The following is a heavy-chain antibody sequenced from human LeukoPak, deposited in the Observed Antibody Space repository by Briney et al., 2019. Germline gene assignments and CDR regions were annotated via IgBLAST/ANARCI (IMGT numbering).Heavy chain of an antibody. CDR3: ARQGRGGEMDY. D-gene: IGHD3-16*01. CDR1: GGSISSYY. Sequence: SETLSLTCTVSGGSISSYYWSWIRQPPGKGLECIGYIYYSGSTNYNPSLKSRVTISVDTSKNQFSLKLSSVAAADRAVYYCARQGRGGEMDYWGQGTLVTVSS. CDR2: IYYSGST. J-gene: IGHJ4*02. V-gene: IGHV4-59*08.